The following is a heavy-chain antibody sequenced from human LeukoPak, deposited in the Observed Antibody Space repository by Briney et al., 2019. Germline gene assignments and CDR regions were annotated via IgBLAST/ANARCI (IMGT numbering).Heavy chain of an antibody. D-gene: IGHD3-22*01. Sequence: PGGSLRLSCAASGFTFSSYAMSWVRQAPGKGLEWVSAISGSGGSTYYADSVKGRFTISRDNSKNTLYLQMNSLRAEDTAVYYCARILRDYYDTPDPFDYWGQGTLVTVSS. J-gene: IGHJ4*02. V-gene: IGHV3-23*01. CDR2: ISGSGGST. CDR3: ARILRDYYDTPDPFDY. CDR1: GFTFSSYA.